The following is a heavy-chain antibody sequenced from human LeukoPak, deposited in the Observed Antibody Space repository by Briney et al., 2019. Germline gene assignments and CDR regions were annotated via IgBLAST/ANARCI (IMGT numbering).Heavy chain of an antibody. J-gene: IGHJ2*01. CDR1: GGSISSFY. D-gene: IGHD3-16*01. V-gene: IGHV4-59*01. Sequence: LETLSLTCTVSGGSISSFYWSWIRQPPGKGLEWIGYIYYSGSTNYNPSLKSRVTISVDTSKNQFSLRLRPVTAADTAVYYCARPVGDWYFDLWGRGTLVTVSS. CDR3: ARPVGDWYFDL. CDR2: IYYSGST.